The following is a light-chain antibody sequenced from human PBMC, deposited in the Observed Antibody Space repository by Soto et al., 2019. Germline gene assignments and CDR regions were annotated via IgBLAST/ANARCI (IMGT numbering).Light chain of an antibody. CDR1: SSDVGGYNY. J-gene: IGLJ2*01. Sequence: QSALTQPASVSGSPGQSITISCTGTSSDVGGYNYVSWYQQHPGKAPKLMIYEVSNRPSGVSNRFSGSKSGNTASLTISGLQAEDAADYYCSSYTISNTLVFGGGTKFTVL. V-gene: IGLV2-14*01. CDR3: SSYTISNTLV. CDR2: EVS.